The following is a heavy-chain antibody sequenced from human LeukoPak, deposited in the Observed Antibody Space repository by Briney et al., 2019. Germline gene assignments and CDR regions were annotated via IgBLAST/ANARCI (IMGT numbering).Heavy chain of an antibody. D-gene: IGHD6-6*01. Sequence: GESLKISCQGSGYSFPSYWIGWVRQMPGKGLEWMGIIYPGDSDTRYSPSFQGQFTISADRSVTTAYLQWSSLKASDTALYYCARQLLEYSSSSGFDYWGQGTLVTVSS. CDR1: GYSFPSYW. CDR3: ARQLLEYSSSSGFDY. V-gene: IGHV5-51*01. CDR2: IYPGDSDT. J-gene: IGHJ4*02.